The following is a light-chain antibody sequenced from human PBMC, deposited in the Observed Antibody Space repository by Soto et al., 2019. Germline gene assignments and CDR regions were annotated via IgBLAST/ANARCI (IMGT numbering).Light chain of an antibody. CDR2: GAS. CDR3: QQYDSSFT. CDR1: QPVTTTY. Sequence: IVLTQSRATLSLSPGERATLSCTASQPVTTTYIAWYQQKFGQSPSLLIYGASTRATGTPDRFTGGGFGTDFTLTISRVEPEDFAVYYCQQYDSSFTFGGGTKVEMK. J-gene: IGKJ4*01. V-gene: IGKV3-20*01.